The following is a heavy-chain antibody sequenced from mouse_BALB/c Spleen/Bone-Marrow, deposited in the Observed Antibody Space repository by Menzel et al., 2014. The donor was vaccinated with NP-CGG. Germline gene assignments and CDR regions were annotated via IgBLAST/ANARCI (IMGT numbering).Heavy chain of an antibody. Sequence: VQVVESGPGLVAPSQSLSITCTVSGFSLSRYSIHWIRQPPGNGLEWLGMIWGGGSTDYNSALKSRLSISKENSKSQVFLKMNSLQTDDTAIYYCARNLGDPFAYWGQGTLVTVSA. CDR1: GFSLSRYS. V-gene: IGHV2-6-4*01. J-gene: IGHJ3*01. CDR2: IWGGGST. D-gene: IGHD4-1*01. CDR3: ARNLGDPFAY.